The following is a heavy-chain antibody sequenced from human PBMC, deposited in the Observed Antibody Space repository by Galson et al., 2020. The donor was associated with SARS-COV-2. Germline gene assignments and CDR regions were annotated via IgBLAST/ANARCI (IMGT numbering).Heavy chain of an antibody. V-gene: IGHV3-23*01. CDR1: GFTFSSYA. D-gene: IGHD2-15*01. CDR3: AKARSAPQHNIVVVVAATPYNWFDP. CDR2: ISGSGGST. Sequence: GGSLRLSCAASGFTFSSYAMSWVRQAPGKGLEWVSAISGSGGSTYYADSVKGRFTISRDNSKNTLYRQMNSLRAEDTAVYYCAKARSAPQHNIVVVVAATPYNWFDPWGQGTLVTVSS. J-gene: IGHJ5*02.